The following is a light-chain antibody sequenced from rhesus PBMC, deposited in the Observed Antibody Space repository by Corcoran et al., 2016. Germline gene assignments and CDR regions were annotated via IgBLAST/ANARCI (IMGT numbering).Light chain of an antibody. J-gene: IGKJ1*01. V-gene: IGKV1-74*01. CDR2: KTS. CDR1: ENVNNY. CDR3: QQGYGTPWT. Sequence: DIQMTQSPSSLSASVGDRVTITCRTSENVNNYLNWYQQKPGKAPKFLIYKTSTLHSGVPSRFSGNGSGTDYAFPISNLQPEDVAIYYCQQGYGTPWTFGQGTKVEIK.